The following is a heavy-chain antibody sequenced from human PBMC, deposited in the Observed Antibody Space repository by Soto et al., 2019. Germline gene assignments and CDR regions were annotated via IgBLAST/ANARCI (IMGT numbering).Heavy chain of an antibody. V-gene: IGHV3-66*01. CDR2: IYSGGST. CDR3: ARASRNYYDSSGYLYYFDY. CDR1: GFTVSSNY. D-gene: IGHD3-22*01. J-gene: IGHJ4*02. Sequence: GSLRLSCAASGFTVSSNYMSWVRQAPGKGLEWVSVIYSGGSTYYADSVKGRFTISRDNSKSTLYLQMNSLRAEDTAVYYCARASRNYYDSSGYLYYFDYWGQGTLVTVSS.